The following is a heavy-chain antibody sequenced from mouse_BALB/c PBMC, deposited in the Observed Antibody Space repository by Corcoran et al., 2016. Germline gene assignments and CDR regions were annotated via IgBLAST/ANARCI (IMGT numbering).Heavy chain of an antibody. CDR1: GYSFTGYY. CDR3: ARESYYGSSYGYFDV. V-gene: IGHV1-26*01. Sequence: EVQLQQSGPELVKPGASVKISCKASGYSFTGYYIHWVKQSHVKSLEWIGRINPYNGATSYNQNFKDKASLTVDKSSSTAYMDLHSLTSEDSAVYYCARESYYGSSYGYFDVWGAGTTVTVSS. J-gene: IGHJ1*01. CDR2: INPYNGAT. D-gene: IGHD1-1*01.